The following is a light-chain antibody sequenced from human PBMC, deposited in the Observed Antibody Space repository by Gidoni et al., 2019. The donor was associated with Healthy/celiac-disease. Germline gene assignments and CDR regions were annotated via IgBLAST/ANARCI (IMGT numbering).Light chain of an antibody. CDR2: AAS. Sequence: DIQMTQSPSSLSASVGDRVTITCRASQSISSYLNWYQQKPGKAPKLLIYAASSLQSGVQSRFSGSGSGTDFTLTISSLQPEDFATYYCQQSYSTPPITFGQGTQLEIK. V-gene: IGKV1-39*01. CDR3: QQSYSTPPIT. J-gene: IGKJ5*01. CDR1: QSISSY.